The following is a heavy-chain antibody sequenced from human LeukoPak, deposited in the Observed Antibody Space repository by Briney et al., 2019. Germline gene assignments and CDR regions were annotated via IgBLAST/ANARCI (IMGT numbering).Heavy chain of an antibody. V-gene: IGHV3-23*01. Sequence: GGSLRLSCVASGFTFNTYTMNWVRLVPGKGLEWVSLITGNGVSTYYADSVKGRFTISRDNSKNTLYLQMNSLRAEDTAVYYCAKGLHSSSWYSDSWGQGTLVTVSS. CDR1: GFTFNTYT. J-gene: IGHJ4*02. D-gene: IGHD6-13*01. CDR2: ITGNGVST. CDR3: AKGLHSSSWYSDS.